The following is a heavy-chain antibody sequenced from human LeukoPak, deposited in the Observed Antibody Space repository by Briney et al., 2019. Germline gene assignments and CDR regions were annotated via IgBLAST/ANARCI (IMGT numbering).Heavy chain of an antibody. J-gene: IGHJ4*02. CDR3: AKDLTLYGDFPYFDY. CDR2: FTSMSRTI. V-gene: IGHV3-48*04. CDR1: GFTFSRYS. Sequence: PGGSLRLSCAASGFTFSRYSMTWVRQAPGRGLEWVSSFTSMSRTIYYADSVKGRFTISRDNAKNSLYLQMNSLRGEDTAVYYCAKDLTLYGDFPYFDYWGQGTLVTVSS. D-gene: IGHD2-21*01.